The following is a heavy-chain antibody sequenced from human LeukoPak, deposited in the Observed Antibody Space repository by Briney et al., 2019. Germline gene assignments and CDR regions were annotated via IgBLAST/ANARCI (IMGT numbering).Heavy chain of an antibody. V-gene: IGHV3-15*07. CDR3: ATDFYDST. CDR1: GFTFSNAW. J-gene: IGHJ5*02. CDR2: IRSNSDGGTI. D-gene: IGHD3-22*01. Sequence: GGSLRLSCAASGFTFSNAWMNWVRQAPGKGLEWVGRIRSNSDGGTIDYAAPVKGRFTLSRDDSKATLYLQMNSLQTEDTAVYYCATDFYDSTWGQGTLVTVSS.